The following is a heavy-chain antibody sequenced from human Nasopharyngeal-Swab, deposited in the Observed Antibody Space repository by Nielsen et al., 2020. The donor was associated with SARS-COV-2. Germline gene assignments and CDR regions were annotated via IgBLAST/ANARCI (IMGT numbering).Heavy chain of an antibody. CDR1: GFTFTSSA. V-gene: IGHV1-58*01. Sequence: SVKLSCKASGFTFTSSAVQWVRQARGQRLEWIGWIVVGSGNTNYAQKFQERVTITRDMSTSTAYMELSSLRSEDTAVYYCAADVVDSMVRGGGGYWGQGTLVTVSS. J-gene: IGHJ4*02. D-gene: IGHD3-10*01. CDR3: AADVVDSMVRGGGGY. CDR2: IVVGSGNT.